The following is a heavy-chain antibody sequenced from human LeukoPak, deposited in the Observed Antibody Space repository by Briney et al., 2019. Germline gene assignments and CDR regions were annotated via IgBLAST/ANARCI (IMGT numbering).Heavy chain of an antibody. J-gene: IGHJ5*02. CDR1: GYSLTSYW. D-gene: IGHD6-13*01. Sequence: GESLKISCKGSGYSLTSYWIGWVRQMPGKGLEWMGIIYPGDSDTRYSPSFQGQVTISADKSISTAYLQWSSLKASDTAMYYCARQTSAAGIPNWFDPWGQGTLVTVSS. CDR3: ARQTSAAGIPNWFDP. V-gene: IGHV5-51*01. CDR2: IYPGDSDT.